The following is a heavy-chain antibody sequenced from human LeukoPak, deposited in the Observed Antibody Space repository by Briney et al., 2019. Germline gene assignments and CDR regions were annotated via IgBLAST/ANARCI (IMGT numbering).Heavy chain of an antibody. J-gene: IGHJ4*02. D-gene: IGHD6-19*01. CDR2: ISTDGGGT. CDR3: AKRVTSGSKYFDY. CDR1: GFTFSSYA. Sequence: PGGSLRLSCAASGFTFSSYAMSWVRRAPGQGLEWVSSISTDGGGTYYADSVKDRFTVSRDNSKNTLYLQMSSLRAEDTAVYYCAKRVTSGSKYFDYWGQGILVTVSS. V-gene: IGHV3-23*01.